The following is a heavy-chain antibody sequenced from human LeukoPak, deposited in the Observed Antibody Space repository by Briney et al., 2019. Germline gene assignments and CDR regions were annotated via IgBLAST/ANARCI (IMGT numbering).Heavy chain of an antibody. CDR3: ARARGEGVVAAASYFDY. CDR2: INPNSGGT. CDR1: GYTFTGYY. V-gene: IGHV1-2*02. D-gene: IGHD2-15*01. J-gene: IGHJ4*02. Sequence: ASVKVSCKASGYTFTGYYMHWVRQAPGQGLEWMGWINPNSGGTNYAQKFQGRVTMTRDTSISTAYMELSRLRSDDTAVYYCARARGEGVVAAASYFDYWGQGTLVTVSS.